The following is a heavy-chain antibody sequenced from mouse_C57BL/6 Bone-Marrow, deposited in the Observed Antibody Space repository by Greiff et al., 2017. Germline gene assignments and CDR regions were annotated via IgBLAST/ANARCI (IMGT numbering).Heavy chain of an antibody. V-gene: IGHV1-54*01. CDR2: INPGSGGT. CDR1: GYAFTNYL. Sequence: LQLQPSGAELVRPGTSVKVSCKASGYAFTNYLIVWVKQRPGQGLEWIGVINPGSGGTNYNEKFKGKATLTAAKSSITSYMQPSCLPSEDSVVYFCAGGYYGSSSYYYAMDYWGERSSVIVSS. CDR3: AGGYYGSSSYYYAMDY. D-gene: IGHD1-1*01. J-gene: IGHJ4*01.